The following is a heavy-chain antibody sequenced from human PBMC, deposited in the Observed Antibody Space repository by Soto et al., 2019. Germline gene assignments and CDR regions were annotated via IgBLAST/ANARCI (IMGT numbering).Heavy chain of an antibody. Sequence: EVQLLESGGGLVQPGGSLRLACAASGFSFNSYAMVWVRQAPGKGLEWVSVISARGGSSYFADSVKGRFTISRDNSKNTLYLQMSSLRDEDTAVYYCARKLSGAVQGWAYGMDVWGRGTTVTVSS. CDR2: ISARGGSS. D-gene: IGHD1-26*01. CDR3: ARKLSGAVQGWAYGMDV. V-gene: IGHV3-23*01. J-gene: IGHJ6*02. CDR1: GFSFNSYA.